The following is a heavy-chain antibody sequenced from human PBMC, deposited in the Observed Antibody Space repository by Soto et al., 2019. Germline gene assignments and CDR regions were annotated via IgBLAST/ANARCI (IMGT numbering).Heavy chain of an antibody. CDR1: GGTFSSYA. CDR3: AIVSKPLPTLYYGMDV. V-gene: IGHV1-69*06. CDR2: IIPIFGTA. D-gene: IGHD2-2*01. Sequence: QVQLVQSGAEVKKPGSSVKVSCKASGGTFSSYAISWVRQAPGQGLEWMGGIIPIFGTANYAQKFQGRVLITADKATSTAYMALSSVRSEDTAVYYCAIVSKPLPTLYYGMDVWVQGTTVTVSS. J-gene: IGHJ6*02.